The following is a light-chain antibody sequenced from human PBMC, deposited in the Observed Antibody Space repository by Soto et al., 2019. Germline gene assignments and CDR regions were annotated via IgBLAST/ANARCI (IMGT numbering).Light chain of an antibody. Sequence: ILMTQSPATLSVSLGERATLSCRASQSVSNNLAWYQQKPGQAPRLLIYDASTRATGIPARFSGSGSGTEYTLTTSGMQSEDFAAYYCQQYNNRPPLTFGQGTKVEIK. CDR3: QQYNNRPPLT. J-gene: IGKJ1*01. CDR2: DAS. CDR1: QSVSNN. V-gene: IGKV3-15*01.